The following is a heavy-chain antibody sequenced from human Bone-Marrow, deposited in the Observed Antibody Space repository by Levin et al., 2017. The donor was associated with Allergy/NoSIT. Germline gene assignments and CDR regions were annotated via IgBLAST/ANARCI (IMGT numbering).Heavy chain of an antibody. Sequence: PSETLSLTCAVYGGSFSGYYWSWIRQPPGKGLEWIGEINHSGSTNYNPSLKSRVTISVDTSKNQFSLKLSSVTAADTAVYYCARGALWACSSTSRTNWFDPWGQGTLVTVSS. CDR1: GGSFSGYY. D-gene: IGHD2-2*01. V-gene: IGHV4-34*01. CDR3: ARGALWACSSTSRTNWFDP. CDR2: INHSGST. J-gene: IGHJ5*02.